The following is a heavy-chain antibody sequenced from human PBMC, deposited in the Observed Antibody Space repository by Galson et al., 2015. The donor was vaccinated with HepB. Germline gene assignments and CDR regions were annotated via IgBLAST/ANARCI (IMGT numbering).Heavy chain of an antibody. CDR3: ARSPLRFLDWLPYYDYYYMDV. CDR2: MNTNTGKP. Sequence: SCKASGYTFTDYVVNWVRQAPGQGLEWLGWMNTNTGKPTYAPGFAGRFVFSLDTSVTTAYLQISSLETDDTAVYYRARSPLRFLDWLPYYDYYYMDVWGEGTTVTVSS. CDR1: GYTFTDYV. D-gene: IGHD3-3*01. J-gene: IGHJ6*03. V-gene: IGHV7-4-1*02.